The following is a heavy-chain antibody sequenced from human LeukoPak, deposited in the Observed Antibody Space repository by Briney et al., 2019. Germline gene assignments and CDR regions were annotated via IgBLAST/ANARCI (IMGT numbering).Heavy chain of an antibody. CDR3: ARDRGDLDY. J-gene: IGHJ4*02. Sequence: GGSLRLSCAASGFTFSSYGMHWVRQAPGKGLEWVAIIWYDGSNKYYADSVKGRFTISRDNSKNALYLQMNSLRAEDTAVYYCARDRGDLDYWGQGTLVTVSS. CDR1: GFTFSSYG. CDR2: IWYDGSNK. V-gene: IGHV3-33*01. D-gene: IGHD3-10*01.